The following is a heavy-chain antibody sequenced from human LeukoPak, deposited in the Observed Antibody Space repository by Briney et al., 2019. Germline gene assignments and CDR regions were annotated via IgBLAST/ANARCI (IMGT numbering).Heavy chain of an antibody. D-gene: IGHD3-22*01. CDR2: INHSGSI. J-gene: IGHJ4*02. V-gene: IGHV4-34*01. Sequence: SETLSLTCTVSGGSISSYYWSWIRQPPGKGLEWIGEINHSGSINYNPPLKSRVTISVDTSKNQFSLKLSSVTAADTAVYYCARRYDSSGYYYRPYDYWGQGTLVTVSS. CDR3: ARRYDSSGYYYRPYDY. CDR1: GGSISSYY.